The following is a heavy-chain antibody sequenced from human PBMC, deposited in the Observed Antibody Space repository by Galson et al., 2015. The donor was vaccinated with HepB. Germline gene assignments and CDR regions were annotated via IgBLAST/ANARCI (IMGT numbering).Heavy chain of an antibody. CDR3: ARQRTLDAVDI. J-gene: IGHJ3*02. CDR2: IYYSGST. V-gene: IGHV4-59*08. Sequence: SETLSLTCTVSGGSISSYYWSWIRQPPGKGLEWIGYIYYSGSTNYNPSLKSRVTISVDTSKNQFSLKLSSVTAADTAVYYCARQRTLDAVDIWGQGTMVTVSS. CDR1: GGSISSYY.